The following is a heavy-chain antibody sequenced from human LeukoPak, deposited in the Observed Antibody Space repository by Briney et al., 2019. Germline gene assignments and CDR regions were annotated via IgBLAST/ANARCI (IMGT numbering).Heavy chain of an antibody. J-gene: IGHJ4*02. Sequence: SGGSLRLSCAASDFTFSSYSMNWVRQAPGKGLEWVSSISSSSSYIYYADSVKGRFTISRDNAKNSLYLQMNSLRADDTAVYYCARDQGWLQEAAHFDYWGQGTLVTVSS. CDR1: DFTFSSYS. CDR3: ARDQGWLQEAAHFDY. V-gene: IGHV3-21*01. CDR2: ISSSSSYI. D-gene: IGHD5-24*01.